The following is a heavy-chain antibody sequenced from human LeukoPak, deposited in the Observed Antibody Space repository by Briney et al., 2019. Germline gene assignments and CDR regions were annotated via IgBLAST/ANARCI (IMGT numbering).Heavy chain of an antibody. CDR3: ARDRSYDFWSGYTFDY. CDR1: RFTFSSYW. Sequence: GGSLRLSCAASRFTFSSYWMSWVRQAPGKGLEWVANIKRDGSEKYYVDSVKGRFTISRDNAKNSLYLQMNSLRAEDTAVYYCARDRSYDFWSGYTFDYWGQGTLVTVSS. CDR2: IKRDGSEK. J-gene: IGHJ4*02. D-gene: IGHD3-3*01. V-gene: IGHV3-7*01.